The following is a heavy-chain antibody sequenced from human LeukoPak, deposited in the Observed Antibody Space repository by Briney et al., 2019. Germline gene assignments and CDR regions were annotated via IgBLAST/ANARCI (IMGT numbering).Heavy chain of an antibody. CDR2: IIPILGIA. D-gene: IGHD3-22*01. CDR1: GGTFSSYA. Sequence: ASVKVSCKASGGTFSSYAISWVRQAPGQGLEWMGRIIPILGIANYAQKFQGRVTIAADKSTSTAYMELSSLRSEDTAVYYCASLGYDSSGAHWYFDLWGRGTLVTVSS. CDR3: ASLGYDSSGAHWYFDL. V-gene: IGHV1-69*04. J-gene: IGHJ2*01.